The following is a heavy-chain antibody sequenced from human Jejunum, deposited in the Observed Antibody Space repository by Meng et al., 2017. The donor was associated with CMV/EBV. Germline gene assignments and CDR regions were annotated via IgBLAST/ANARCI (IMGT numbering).Heavy chain of an antibody. D-gene: IGHD3/OR15-3a*01. CDR1: TRSW. V-gene: IGHV5-51*01. CDR3: ARGGTYNFWTTYFSFPFDS. Sequence: TRSWIGWVRTMPGRGLEWMGVIHPYDSDTRYSPSFQRQVTISVDYSINTAYLQTSSLKASDTAIYYCARGGTYNFWTTYFSFPFDSWGQGTPVTVSS. J-gene: IGHJ4*02. CDR2: IHPYDSDT.